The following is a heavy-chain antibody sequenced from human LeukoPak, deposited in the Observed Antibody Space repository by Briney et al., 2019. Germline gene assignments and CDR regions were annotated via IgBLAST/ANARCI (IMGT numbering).Heavy chain of an antibody. V-gene: IGHV4-59*08. CDR3: ARGARGSYSY. Sequence: PSETLSLTCTVSGGSISSYYWSWLRQPPGKGLEWIGYIFYSGSTNYNPSLKSRVTISVDTSKNQFSLNLSSVTAADTAVYYCARGARGSYSYWGQGTLVTVSS. J-gene: IGHJ4*02. CDR2: IFYSGST. D-gene: IGHD1-26*01. CDR1: GGSISSYY.